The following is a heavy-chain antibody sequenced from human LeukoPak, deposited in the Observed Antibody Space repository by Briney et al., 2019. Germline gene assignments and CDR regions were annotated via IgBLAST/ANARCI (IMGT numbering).Heavy chain of an antibody. V-gene: IGHV4-4*07. CDR2: IYTSGST. CDR1: GGSISSYY. Sequence: SETLSLTCTVSGGSISSYYWNWIRQPAGKGLEWIGRIYTSGSTNHNPSPKSRVTMSVDTSKNQFPLKLSSVTAADTAVYYCARASIAARQLDYWGQGTLVTVSS. J-gene: IGHJ4*02. D-gene: IGHD6-6*01. CDR3: ARASIAARQLDY.